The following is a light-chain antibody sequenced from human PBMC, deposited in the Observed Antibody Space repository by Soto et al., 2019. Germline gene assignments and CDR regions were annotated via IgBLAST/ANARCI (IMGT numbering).Light chain of an antibody. J-gene: IGKJ4*02. CDR1: QHVTTTY. CDR2: GAS. CDR3: QQYDSSFT. V-gene: IGKV3-20*01. Sequence: IVLTQSPATLSLSPGERATLSCTASQHVTTTYIAWYQQKFGQAPRLLIYGASTRATGTPDRFTGGGFGTDFTLTSRRVEPEDFAVYYCQQYDSSFTFGGGTKVEMK.